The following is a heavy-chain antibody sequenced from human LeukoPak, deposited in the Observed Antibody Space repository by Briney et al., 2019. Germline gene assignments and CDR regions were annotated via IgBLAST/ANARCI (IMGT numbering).Heavy chain of an antibody. J-gene: IGHJ6*02. CDR3: ARVYSGSYFLYYYYGMDV. Sequence: GGSLRLSCAASGFTFSSYAMHWVRQAPGKGLEWVAVISYDGSNKYYADSVKGRFTISRDNSKNTLYLQMNSLRAEDTAVYYCARVYSGSYFLYYYYGMDVWGQGTTVTASS. V-gene: IGHV3-30-3*01. D-gene: IGHD1-26*01. CDR1: GFTFSSYA. CDR2: ISYDGSNK.